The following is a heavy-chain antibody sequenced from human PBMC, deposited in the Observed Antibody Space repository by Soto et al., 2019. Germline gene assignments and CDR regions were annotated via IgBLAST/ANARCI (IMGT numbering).Heavy chain of an antibody. D-gene: IGHD3-9*01. J-gene: IGHJ6*03. Sequence: SETLSLTCTVSGGSISSYYWSWIRQPPGKGLEWIGYIYYSGSTNYNPSLKSRVTISVDTSKNQFSLKLSSVTAADTAVYYCARGTIDWPHYYYYMDVWGKGTTVTVSS. CDR2: IYYSGST. V-gene: IGHV4-59*01. CDR3: ARGTIDWPHYYYYMDV. CDR1: GGSISSYY.